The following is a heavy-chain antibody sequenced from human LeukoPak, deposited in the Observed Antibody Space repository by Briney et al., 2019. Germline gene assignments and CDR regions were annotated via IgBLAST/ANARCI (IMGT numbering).Heavy chain of an antibody. D-gene: IGHD2-15*01. CDR3: ARDAIVGKASHAFDI. V-gene: IGHV3-33*01. J-gene: IGHJ3*02. Sequence: GRSLRLSCAASGFTFSSYGMHWVRQAPGKGLEWVAVIWYDGSNKYYADSVKGRFTISRDNSKNTLYLQMNSLRAEDTAVYYCARDAIVGKASHAFDIWGQGTMVTVSS. CDR2: IWYDGSNK. CDR1: GFTFSSYG.